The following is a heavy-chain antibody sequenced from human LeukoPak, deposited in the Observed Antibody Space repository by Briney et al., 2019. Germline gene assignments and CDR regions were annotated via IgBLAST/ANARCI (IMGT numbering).Heavy chain of an antibody. D-gene: IGHD3-10*01. J-gene: IGHJ4*02. CDR3: ASLPYYYGSGSYRVC. Sequence: ASVKVSCKASGYTFTSYNINWVRQATGQGLEWMGWMNPNSGNTGYAQKFQGRVTMTRNTSISTAYMELSSLRSEDTAVYYCASLPYYYGSGSYRVCWGQGTLVTVSS. CDR1: GYTFTSYN. CDR2: MNPNSGNT. V-gene: IGHV1-8*01.